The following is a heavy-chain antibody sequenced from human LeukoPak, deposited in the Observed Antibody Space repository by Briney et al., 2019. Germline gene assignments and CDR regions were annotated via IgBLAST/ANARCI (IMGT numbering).Heavy chain of an antibody. D-gene: IGHD6-13*01. CDR3: ARHYRFQQLGSFDS. Sequence: PSETLSLTCTVSGGSISSSSYYWGWIRQPPGKGLEWIGSIYYSGSTNYNPSLKSRVTISVDTSKNQFSLKLSSVTAADTAVYYCARHYRFQQLGSFDSWGQGTLVTVSS. CDR2: IYYSGST. J-gene: IGHJ4*02. V-gene: IGHV4-39*01. CDR1: GGSISSSSYY.